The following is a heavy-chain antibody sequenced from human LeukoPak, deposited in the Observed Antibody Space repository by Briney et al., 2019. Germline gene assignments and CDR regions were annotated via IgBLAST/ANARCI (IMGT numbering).Heavy chain of an antibody. D-gene: IGHD2-2*01. CDR1: GFTFRSYW. Sequence: GGSLRLSCAASGFTFRSYWMSWVRQAPGKGLEWVANIKQDGSEKYYVDSVKGRFTISRDNAKNSLYLQMNSLRAEDTAVYYCAREGPAQNWFDPWGQGTLVTVSS. CDR3: AREGPAQNWFDP. CDR2: IKQDGSEK. V-gene: IGHV3-7*01. J-gene: IGHJ5*02.